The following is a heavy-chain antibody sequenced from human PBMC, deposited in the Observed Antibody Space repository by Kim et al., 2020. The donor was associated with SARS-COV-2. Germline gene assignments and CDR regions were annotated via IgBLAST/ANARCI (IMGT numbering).Heavy chain of an antibody. CDR1: GFTFSSYG. CDR2: IWYDGSKT. Sequence: GGSLRLSCAASGFTFSSYGMHWVRQAPGKGLEWVAVIWYDGSKTYYADSVRGRFTISRDNSKNTLYLQMNSLRAEDTAVYYCASSVSYSSFDYWGQGTLVTVSS. D-gene: IGHD1-26*01. V-gene: IGHV3-33*08. J-gene: IGHJ4*02. CDR3: ASSVSYSSFDY.